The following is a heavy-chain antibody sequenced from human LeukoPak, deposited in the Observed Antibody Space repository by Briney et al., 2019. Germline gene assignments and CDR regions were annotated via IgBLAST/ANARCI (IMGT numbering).Heavy chain of an antibody. D-gene: IGHD7-27*01. CDR3: ARSSTGDPWYFDL. Sequence: PSQTLSLTCTVSGGSISSGSYYWSWIRQPAGKGLEWIGRIYTSGSTNYNPSLKSRVTISVDTSKNQFSLKLSSVTAADTAVYYCARSSTGDPWYFDLWGRGTLVTVSS. J-gene: IGHJ2*01. V-gene: IGHV4-61*02. CDR2: IYTSGST. CDR1: GGSISSGSYY.